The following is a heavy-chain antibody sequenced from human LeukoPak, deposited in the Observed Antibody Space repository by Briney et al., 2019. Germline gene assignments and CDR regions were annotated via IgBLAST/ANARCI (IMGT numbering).Heavy chain of an antibody. CDR1: GYTFTSYY. D-gene: IGHD3-9*01. Sequence: ASVKVSCKASGYTFTSYYMHWVRQAPGQGLEWMGIINPSGGSTSYAQKFQGRVTMTRDTSTSTVYMELSSLRSEDTAVYYCARDLYDILTGYYKGFDYWGQGTLVTVSS. CDR3: ARDLYDILTGYYKGFDY. CDR2: INPSGGST. V-gene: IGHV1-46*01. J-gene: IGHJ4*02.